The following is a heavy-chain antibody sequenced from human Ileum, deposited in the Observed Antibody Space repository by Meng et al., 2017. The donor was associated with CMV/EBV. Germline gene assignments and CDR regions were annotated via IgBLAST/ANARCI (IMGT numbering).Heavy chain of an antibody. J-gene: IGHJ4*02. CDR3: AGGGYSSNWPFDY. CDR2: IYTGAGT. CDR1: GFSVSSNY. D-gene: IGHD6-13*01. V-gene: IGHV3-66*02. Sequence: ETLSLTCAASGFSVSSNYMSWVRQAPGKGLEWVSVIYTGAGTYYTDSVKGRFTISRDNSKNTLYLQMNSLRAEDTAVYYCAGGGYSSNWPFDYWGQGTQVTVSS.